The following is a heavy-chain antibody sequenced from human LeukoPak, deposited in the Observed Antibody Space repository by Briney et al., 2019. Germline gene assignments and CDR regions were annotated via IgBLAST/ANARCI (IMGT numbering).Heavy chain of an antibody. Sequence: SETLSLTCSVSGASIISYHWSWVRQPPGKGLEWIGFVHYSGSTNYNPSLKSRVTISADTSKNQFSLSLTSVTAADTALYYCARSPLESRRDAYNFYFDYWGQGALVTVSS. CDR3: ARSPLESRRDAYNFYFDY. J-gene: IGHJ4*02. D-gene: IGHD5-24*01. CDR2: VHYSGST. V-gene: IGHV4-59*08. CDR1: GASIISYH.